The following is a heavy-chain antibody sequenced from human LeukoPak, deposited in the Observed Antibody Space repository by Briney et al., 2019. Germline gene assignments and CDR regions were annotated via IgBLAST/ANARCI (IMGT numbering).Heavy chain of an antibody. CDR3: ARTYYYDFWSGKIDY. V-gene: IGHV4-34*01. Sequence: SETLSLTCAVYGGSFSGYYWSWIRQPPGKGLEWIGEINHSGSTKYNPSLRSRVTISVDTSKNQFSLKLSSVTAADTDVYYCARTYYYDFWSGKIDYWGRGTLVTVSS. D-gene: IGHD3-3*01. CDR1: GGSFSGYY. J-gene: IGHJ4*02. CDR2: INHSGST.